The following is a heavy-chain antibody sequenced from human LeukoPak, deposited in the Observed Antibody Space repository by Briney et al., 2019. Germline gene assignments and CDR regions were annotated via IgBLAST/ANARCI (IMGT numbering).Heavy chain of an antibody. D-gene: IGHD1-14*01. V-gene: IGHV1-18*01. CDR2: ISAYNGNT. CDR3: ARDSPETKQWGPDYYGMDV. CDR1: GYTFTSYG. J-gene: IGHJ6*02. Sequence: ASVKVSCKASGYTFTSYGISWVRQAPGQGLEWMGWISAYNGNTNYAQKLQGRVTMTTDTSTSTAYMELRSLRSDDTAVYYCARDSPETKQWGPDYYGMDVWGQGTTVTVSS.